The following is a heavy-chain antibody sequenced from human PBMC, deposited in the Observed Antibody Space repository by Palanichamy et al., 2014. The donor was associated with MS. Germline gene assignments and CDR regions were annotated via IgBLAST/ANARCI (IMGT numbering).Heavy chain of an antibody. CDR3: ARREHGYNSPDY. D-gene: IGHD5-24*01. Sequence: QLQLQGSGPGLVKPSGTLSLTCTVSGGSISSSSYYWGWIRQPPGKGLEWIGSIYYSGSTYYNPSLKSRVTISVDTSKNQFSLKLSSVTAADTAVYYCARREHGYNSPDYWGQGTLVTVSS. J-gene: IGHJ4*02. CDR2: IYYSGST. CDR1: GGSISSSSYY. V-gene: IGHV4-39*01.